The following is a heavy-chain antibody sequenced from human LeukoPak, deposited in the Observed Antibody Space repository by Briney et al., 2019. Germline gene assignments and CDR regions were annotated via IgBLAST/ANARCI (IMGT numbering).Heavy chain of an antibody. CDR1: GYTFTSYG. CDR3: ARPSSDSSSWYAGAFDI. D-gene: IGHD6-13*01. J-gene: IGHJ3*02. Sequence: ASVKVSCKASGYTFTSYGISWVRQAPGQGLEWMGWISAYNGNTNYAQKLQGRVTMTTDTSTSTAYMELRSLRSDDTAVYYCARPSSDSSSWYAGAFDIWGQGTMVTVSS. CDR2: ISAYNGNT. V-gene: IGHV1-18*01.